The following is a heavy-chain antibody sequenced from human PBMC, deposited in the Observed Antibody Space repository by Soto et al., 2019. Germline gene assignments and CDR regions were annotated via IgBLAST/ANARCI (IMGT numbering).Heavy chain of an antibody. V-gene: IGHV3-30*03. CDR3: AAIREYEENKLVTPPFDY. CDR1: GFTYSSYG. J-gene: IGHJ4*02. D-gene: IGHD3-9*01. Sequence: QVQLVESGGGVVQPGRSLRLSCAASGFTYSSYGMHWVRQAPGKGLEWVAVISYDGSNKYYADSVKGRFTISRDNSKNTLYLQMNSLRAEDTAVYYCAAIREYEENKLVTPPFDYWGQGTLVTVSS. CDR2: ISYDGSNK.